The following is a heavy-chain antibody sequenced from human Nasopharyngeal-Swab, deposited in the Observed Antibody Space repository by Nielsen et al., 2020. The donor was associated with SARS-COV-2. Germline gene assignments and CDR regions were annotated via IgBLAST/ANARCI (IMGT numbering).Heavy chain of an antibody. J-gene: IGHJ3*02. CDR1: VYTFTSYY. CDR3: ARERVLLWFGEPQGNAFDI. Sequence: ASVTVSCKASVYTFTSYYMHWVRQAPAQGLEWMGIINPSGGSTSYAQKFQGRVTMTRDTSTSTVYMELSSLRSEDTAVYYCARERVLLWFGEPQGNAFDIWGQGTMVTVSS. CDR2: INPSGGST. V-gene: IGHV1-46*01. D-gene: IGHD3-10*01.